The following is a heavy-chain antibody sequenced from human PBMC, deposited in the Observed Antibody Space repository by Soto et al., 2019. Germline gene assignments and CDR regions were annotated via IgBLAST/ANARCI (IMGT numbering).Heavy chain of an antibody. Sequence: PGESLKLSCKGSGYSFTNYWIAWVRQMPGKGLEWMGIIYPRDSDTEYSPSFQGQVTISADRSISTAYLQWSSLKASDTAMYYCARQKQTAMGVKTGVQYYFDYWGQGTRVTVSS. CDR3: ARQKQTAMGVKTGVQYYFDY. CDR2: IYPRDSDT. D-gene: IGHD5-18*01. J-gene: IGHJ4*02. V-gene: IGHV5-51*01. CDR1: GYSFTNYW.